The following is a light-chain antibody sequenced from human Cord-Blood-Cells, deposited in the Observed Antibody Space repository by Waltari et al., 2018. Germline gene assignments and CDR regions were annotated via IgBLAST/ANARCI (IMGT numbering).Light chain of an antibody. CDR3: CSYAGSSTYV. J-gene: IGLJ1*01. V-gene: IGLV2-23*01. CDR1: SSDVGSYNL. CDR2: EGS. Sequence: QAALTQPASVSGSPGQSTTISCTGTSSDVGSYNLVSWYQQHPGKAPKLMIYEGSKRPSGVSNRFSGSKSGNTASLTISGLQAEDEADYYCCSYAGSSTYVFGPGTKVTVL.